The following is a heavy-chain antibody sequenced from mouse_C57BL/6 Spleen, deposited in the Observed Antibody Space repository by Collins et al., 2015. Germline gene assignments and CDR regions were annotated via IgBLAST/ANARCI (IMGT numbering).Heavy chain of an antibody. V-gene: IGHV1-26*01. Sequence: EVQLQQSGPELVKPGASVKISCKASGYTFTDYYMNWVKQSHGKSLEWIGDINPNNGGTSYNQKFKGKATLTVDKSSSTAYMELRSLTSEDSAVYYCARSRHRYFDVWGTGTTVTVSS. J-gene: IGHJ1*03. CDR2: INPNNGGT. CDR3: ARSRHRYFDV. CDR1: GYTFTDYY. D-gene: IGHD6-1*01.